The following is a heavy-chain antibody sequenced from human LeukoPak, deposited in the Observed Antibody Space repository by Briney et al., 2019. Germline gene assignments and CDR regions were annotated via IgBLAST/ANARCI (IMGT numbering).Heavy chain of an antibody. CDR2: INAANGNT. J-gene: IGHJ5*02. Sequence: ASVKVSCKASGYTFINYAIHWLRQAPGHRLEWMGWINAANGNTNSSQKFQGRVTITRDTSASTAYMELSSLRFEDTSVYYCAGYSDDGWFDPWGQGTLVTVSS. CDR1: GYTFINYA. D-gene: IGHD4-17*01. V-gene: IGHV1-3*01. CDR3: AGYSDDGWFDP.